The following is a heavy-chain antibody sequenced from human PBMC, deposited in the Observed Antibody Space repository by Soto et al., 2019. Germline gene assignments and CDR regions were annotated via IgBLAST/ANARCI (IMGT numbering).Heavy chain of an antibody. CDR3: AKDAMGGIAVAGTVWFDP. CDR2: ISWNSGSI. D-gene: IGHD6-19*01. CDR1: GFTFDDYA. Sequence: GGSLRLSCAASGFTFDDYAMHWVRQAPGKGLEWVSGISWNSGSIGYADSVKGRFTISRDNAKNSLYLQMNSLRAEDTALYYCAKDAMGGIAVAGTVWFDPWGQGTLVTVSS. V-gene: IGHV3-9*01. J-gene: IGHJ5*02.